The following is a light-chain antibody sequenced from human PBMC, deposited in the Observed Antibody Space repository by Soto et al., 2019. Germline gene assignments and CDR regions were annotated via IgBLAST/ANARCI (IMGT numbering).Light chain of an antibody. Sequence: EVVLTQSPGTLSLPPGERATLSCRASQSVASSLLAWYQQKPGQAPRLFIYGASSGATGSPDRFSGSGSGTDFTLTISRLDPEDFAVYYCQQYGSSPITFCQGTRLEIK. V-gene: IGKV3-20*01. CDR3: QQYGSSPIT. CDR1: QSVASSL. J-gene: IGKJ5*01. CDR2: GAS.